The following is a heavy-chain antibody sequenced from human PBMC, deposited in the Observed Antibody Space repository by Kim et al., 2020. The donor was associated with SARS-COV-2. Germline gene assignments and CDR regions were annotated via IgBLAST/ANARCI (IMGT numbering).Heavy chain of an antibody. J-gene: IGHJ3*02. V-gene: IGHV3-23*01. CDR3: GKDEVGEWELDAFDI. D-gene: IGHD1-26*01. Sequence: DSVKGRFTISKDNSKNTLYLQMNSQSAEDMAVYYCGKDEVGEWELDAFDIWGQGTMVTVSS.